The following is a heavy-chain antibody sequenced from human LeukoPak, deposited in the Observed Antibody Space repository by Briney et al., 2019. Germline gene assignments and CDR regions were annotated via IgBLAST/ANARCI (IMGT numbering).Heavy chain of an antibody. CDR2: IFHSANT. CDR3: ARDGGYSYGDEY. J-gene: IGHJ4*02. Sequence: PSETLSLTCTVSGYSISSGYYWGWIRQPPGKGLEWIGSIFHSANTYYNPSLKSRVTISVDTSKNQFSLKLNSVTAADTAVYYCARDGGYSYGDEYWGQGTLVTVPS. D-gene: IGHD5-18*01. V-gene: IGHV4-38-2*02. CDR1: GYSISSGYY.